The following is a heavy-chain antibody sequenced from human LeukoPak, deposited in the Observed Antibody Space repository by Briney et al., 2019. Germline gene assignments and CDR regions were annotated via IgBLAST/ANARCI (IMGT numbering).Heavy chain of an antibody. Sequence: SETLSLTCGVSDGSLSGSYWTWIRQAPGKGLEWIGDINYSGITNYDPSLKSRVTISVDTSTNQLSLRLTSVTAADTAVYYCARQKPSTFRQYGRGRPFDYWGQGTLVTVSS. J-gene: IGHJ4*02. CDR2: INYSGIT. CDR1: DGSLSGSY. CDR3: ARQKPSTFRQYGRGRPFDY. V-gene: IGHV4-34*01. D-gene: IGHD2-15*01.